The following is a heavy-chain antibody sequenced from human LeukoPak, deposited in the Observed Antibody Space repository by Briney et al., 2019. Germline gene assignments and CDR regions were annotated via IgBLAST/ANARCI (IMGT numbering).Heavy chain of an antibody. V-gene: IGHV4-34*01. CDR2: INHSGST. Sequence: KPSATLSLTCAVYGGSFSNYYWSWIRQPPGKGLEWTGEINHSGSTNYNPSLKSRVTISVDTSKNQFSLKLSSVTAADTAVYYCAREAFTMVRGVIIESYYNYYGMDVWGKGTTVTVSS. J-gene: IGHJ6*04. CDR1: GGSFSNYY. CDR3: AREAFTMVRGVIIESYYNYYGMDV. D-gene: IGHD3-10*01.